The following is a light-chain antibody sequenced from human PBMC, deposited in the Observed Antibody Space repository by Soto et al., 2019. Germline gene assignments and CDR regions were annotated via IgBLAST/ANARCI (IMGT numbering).Light chain of an antibody. CDR1: QSVNRN. Sequence: EVVMTQSPDTLSVSPGQRATLSCRASQSVNRNLAWYQQKLGQPPRLLIYGASTRATDIPPRFSGSGSGTDFTLTINRLQSEDFAIYYCQQYNNWPRTFGQGTKVEIK. CDR2: GAS. CDR3: QQYNNWPRT. J-gene: IGKJ1*01. V-gene: IGKV3-15*01.